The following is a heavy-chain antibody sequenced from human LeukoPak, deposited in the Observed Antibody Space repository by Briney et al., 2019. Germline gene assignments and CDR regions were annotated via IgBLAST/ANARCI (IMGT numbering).Heavy chain of an antibody. CDR1: GFSLRTSGMC. CDR3: ARVMTTYLYFDY. D-gene: IGHD3-22*01. Sequence: SGPALVKPTQTLTLTCTFSGFSLRTSGMCENWIRQPPGKALEWLARIDWDDGKYYNTSLKTRLTISKDTSKNQVVLTMTNMDPVDTATYYCARVMTTYLYFDYWGQGALVTVSS. V-gene: IGHV2-70*11. J-gene: IGHJ4*02. CDR2: IDWDDGK.